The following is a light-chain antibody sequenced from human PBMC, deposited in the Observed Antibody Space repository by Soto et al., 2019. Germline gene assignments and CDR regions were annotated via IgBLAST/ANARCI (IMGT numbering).Light chain of an antibody. J-gene: IGLJ1*01. CDR2: EVN. V-gene: IGLV2-23*02. Sequence: QSVLTQPASVSGSPGQSITISCTGTSSNVGSYKLVSWYQQHPGKAPKLMIFEVNKRPSGVSNRFSGSKSGNTASLTISGLQAEDEADYYCCSYAGRYTYVFATGTKVTVL. CDR1: SSNVGSYKL. CDR3: CSYAGRYTYV.